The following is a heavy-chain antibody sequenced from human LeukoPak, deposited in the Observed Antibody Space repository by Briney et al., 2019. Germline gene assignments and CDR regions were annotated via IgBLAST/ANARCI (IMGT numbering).Heavy chain of an antibody. D-gene: IGHD3-22*01. J-gene: IGHJ4*02. CDR2: IYYSGST. Sequence: SETLSLTCTVAGGSTSNYYWSWIRQPPGKGLEWIGYIYYSGSTNYNPSLKSRVTISVDTSKNQFSLKLSSVTAADTAVYYCARGGHYYDSSGYFGDWGQGTLVTVSS. V-gene: IGHV4-59*01. CDR3: ARGGHYYDSSGYFGD. CDR1: GGSTSNYY.